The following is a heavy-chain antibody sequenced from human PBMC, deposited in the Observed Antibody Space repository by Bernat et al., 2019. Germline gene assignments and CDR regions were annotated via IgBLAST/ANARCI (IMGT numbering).Heavy chain of an antibody. CDR2: IYYSGST. V-gene: IGHV4-59*08. J-gene: IGHJ4*02. Sequence: QVQLQESGPGLVKPSETLSLTCTVSGGSISSYYWSWIRQPPGKGLEWIGYIYYSGSTNYNPSLKSRVTISVDTSKNQFSLKLSSVTAADTAVHYCASGSLQMLFDYWGQGTLVTVSS. D-gene: IGHD6-13*01. CDR3: ASGSLQMLFDY. CDR1: GGSISSYY.